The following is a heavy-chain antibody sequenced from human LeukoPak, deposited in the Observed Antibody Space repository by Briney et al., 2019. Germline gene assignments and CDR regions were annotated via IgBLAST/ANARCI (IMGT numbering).Heavy chain of an antibody. CDR3: ARSQGWDYYYYMDV. J-gene: IGHJ6*03. CDR2: IGTAGDT. CDR1: GFTFSSYD. D-gene: IGHD1-26*01. Sequence: PGGSLRLSCAASGFTFSSYDMHWVRQAPGKGLEWVSAIGTAGDTYYPGSVKGRFTISRENAKNSLYLQMNSLRAGDTAVYYCARSQGWDYYYYMDVWGKGTTVTVSS. V-gene: IGHV3-13*01.